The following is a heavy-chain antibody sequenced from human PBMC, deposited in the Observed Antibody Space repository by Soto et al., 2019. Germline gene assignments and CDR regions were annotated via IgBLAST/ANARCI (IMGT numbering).Heavy chain of an antibody. CDR2: INHSGST. V-gene: IGHV4-34*01. Sequence: SETLSLTCAVYGGSFRGYYWSWIREPPGKGLEWIGEINHSGSTNYNPSLKSRVTISVDTSKNQFSLKLSSVTAADTAVYYCARIGGYDTYWYYYYYGMDVWGQGTTVT. J-gene: IGHJ6*02. CDR1: GGSFRGYY. D-gene: IGHD5-12*01. CDR3: ARIGGYDTYWYYYYYGMDV.